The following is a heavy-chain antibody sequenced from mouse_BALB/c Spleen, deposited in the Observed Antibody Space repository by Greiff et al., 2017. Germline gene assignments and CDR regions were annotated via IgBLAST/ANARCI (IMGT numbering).Heavy chain of an antibody. J-gene: IGHJ4*01. CDR2: ISSGSSTI. CDR3: ARREGYYAMDY. CDR1: GFTFSSFG. Sequence: EVKLMESGGGLVQPGGSRKLSCAASGFTFSSFGMHWVRQAPEKGLEWVAYISSGSSTIYYADTVKGRFTISRDNPKNTLFLQMTSLRSEDTAMYYCARREGYYAMDYWGQGTSVTVSS. V-gene: IGHV5-17*02.